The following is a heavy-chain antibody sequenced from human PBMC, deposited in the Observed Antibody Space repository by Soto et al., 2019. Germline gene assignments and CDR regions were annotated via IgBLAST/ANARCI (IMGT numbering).Heavy chain of an antibody. CDR2: IYYTGNT. CDR1: GGSISSRTNY. CDR3: ARGPHSGYDPLDS. V-gene: IGHV4-39*01. Sequence: SETLSLTCSVSGGSISSRTNYCGWVRQPPGKGLEWIGSIYYTGNTYYNPSLKGRVTISVDTSKNQLSLTMSSVTAADTAVYYCARGPHSGYDPLDSWGQGTLVTVSS. J-gene: IGHJ4*02. D-gene: IGHD5-12*01.